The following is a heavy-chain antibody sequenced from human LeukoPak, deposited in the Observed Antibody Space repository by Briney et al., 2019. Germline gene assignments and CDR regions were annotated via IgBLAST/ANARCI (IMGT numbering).Heavy chain of an antibody. V-gene: IGHV3-21*01. CDR1: GFTFSSYS. CDR3: ARNHYGSGGTFDY. J-gene: IGHJ4*02. CDR2: ISSSSSYI. D-gene: IGHD3-10*01. Sequence: GGSLRLSCAASGFTFSSYSMNWVRQAPGKGLEWVSSISSSSSYIYYADSVKGRFTISRDNAKNSLYLQMNSLRAEDTAVYYCARNHYGSGGTFDYWGQGTLVTVSS.